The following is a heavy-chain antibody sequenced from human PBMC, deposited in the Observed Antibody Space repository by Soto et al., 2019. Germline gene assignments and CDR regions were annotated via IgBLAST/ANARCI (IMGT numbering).Heavy chain of an antibody. CDR2: IYSGGST. J-gene: IGHJ6*03. CDR3: ARELRGVVVVPDTKNYYYYYMDV. V-gene: IGHV3-53*04. Sequence: GGSLRLSCAASGFTVSSNYMSWVRQAPGKGLEWVSVIYSGGSTYYADSVKGRFTISRHNSKNTLYLQMNSLRAEDTAVYYCARELRGVVVVPDTKNYYYYYMDVWGKGTTVTVSS. D-gene: IGHD2-15*01. CDR1: GFTVSSNY.